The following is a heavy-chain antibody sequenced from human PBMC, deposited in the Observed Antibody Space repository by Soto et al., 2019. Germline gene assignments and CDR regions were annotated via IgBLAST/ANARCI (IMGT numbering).Heavy chain of an antibody. Sequence: EVQLLESGGGLVQPGGSLRLTCAASGFTFPDYALRWVRQAPGKGLDGVSVISSTGGSTYYADSVKGRFTIPRDDSTNTVSLLMNSRRAEDTAVYYCAKQLVGSSWYRDFDSWGQGTLVTVAS. J-gene: IGHJ4*02. CDR2: ISSTGGST. D-gene: IGHD6-13*01. CDR1: GFTFPDYA. V-gene: IGHV3-23*01. CDR3: AKQLVGSSWYRDFDS.